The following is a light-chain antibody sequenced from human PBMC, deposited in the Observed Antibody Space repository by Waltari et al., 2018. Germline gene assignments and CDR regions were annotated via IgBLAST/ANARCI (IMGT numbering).Light chain of an antibody. V-gene: IGKV1-5*01. CDR2: DAY. CDR1: QSISSW. Sequence: DIQMTQSPSTLSASVGDRVTITCRASQSISSWLAWYQQKPGKAPKLLIYDAYSLESGVPSRFSGSGSGTEFTLTISSLQPDDFATYYCQHSNTFGQGTKLEIK. CDR3: QHSNT. J-gene: IGKJ2*01.